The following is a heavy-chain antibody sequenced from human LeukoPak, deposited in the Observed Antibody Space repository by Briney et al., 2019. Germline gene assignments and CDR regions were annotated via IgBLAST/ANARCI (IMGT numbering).Heavy chain of an antibody. CDR1: GFSISNGHY. CDR3: SRILIRKGYSSYLVC. Sequence: SETLSLTCIVSGFSISNGHYWGWVGQPPGAGLEWIGSVYQSGTTYYKPSLKSRVTPSVDMSKNQFSLRLRPVSAADTGVCYCSRILIRKGYSSYLVCWGRGAQVSVRS. V-gene: IGHV4-38-2*02. J-gene: IGHJ4*02. D-gene: IGHD5-18*01. CDR2: VYQSGTT.